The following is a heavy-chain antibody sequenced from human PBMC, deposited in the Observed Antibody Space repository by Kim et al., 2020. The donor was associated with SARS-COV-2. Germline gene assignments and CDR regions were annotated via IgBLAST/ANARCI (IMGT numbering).Heavy chain of an antibody. CDR3: ARAYVVLAAAGTGPDY. CDR1: GFTFSSYS. Sequence: GGSLRLSCAASGFTFSSYSMNWVRQAPGKGLEWVSSISSSSSYIYYADSVKGRFTISRDNAKNSLYLQMNSLRAEDTAVYYCARAYVVLAAAGTGPDYWGQGTLVTVSS. CDR2: ISSSSSYI. V-gene: IGHV3-21*01. D-gene: IGHD6-13*01. J-gene: IGHJ4*02.